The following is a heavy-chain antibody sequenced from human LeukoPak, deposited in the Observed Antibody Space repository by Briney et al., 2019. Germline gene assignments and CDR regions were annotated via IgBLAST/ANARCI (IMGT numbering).Heavy chain of an antibody. CDR1: GASISSGDYY. Sequence: SETLSLTCTVSGASISSGDYYWSWIRQPPGEGLEWIGFISYSGNTYYNAPLKSRVTISVDKSKNQFSLKLSSVTAADTAVYYCAKGGHCGGDCSTDYWGQGTLVTVSS. CDR2: ISYSGNT. D-gene: IGHD2-21*02. CDR3: AKGGHCGGDCSTDY. V-gene: IGHV4-30-4*01. J-gene: IGHJ4*02.